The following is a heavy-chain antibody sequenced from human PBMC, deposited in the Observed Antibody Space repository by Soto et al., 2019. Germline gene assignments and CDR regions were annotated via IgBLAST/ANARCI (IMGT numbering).Heavy chain of an antibody. Sequence: QVQLVQSGAEVKEPGSSVRVSCKASGGTFDNFIMNWVRQTPGQGLEWMGGIVPMLGTPTYAEKFKGRVTISATGSTRTLYMVVTSLRSEDTAIYYCTRNGTYSSSLSQYSGMDVWGQGTTVTVSS. D-gene: IGHD1-26*01. CDR3: TRNGTYSSSLSQYSGMDV. CDR1: GGTFDNFI. J-gene: IGHJ6*02. V-gene: IGHV1-69*01. CDR2: IVPMLGTP.